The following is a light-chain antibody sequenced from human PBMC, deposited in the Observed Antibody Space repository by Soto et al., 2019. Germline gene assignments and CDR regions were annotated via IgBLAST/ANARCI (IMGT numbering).Light chain of an antibody. J-gene: IGKJ4*01. V-gene: IGKV3-15*01. Sequence: EIVMTQSPATLSVSPGERATLSCRASQSVSSSLAWYQQKPGQAPRLLIYGASTRATGVPARFSGSGSGTEFALTISSLQSEDFAVYYCQQCYNWPLTFGAGTKVEIK. CDR1: QSVSSS. CDR2: GAS. CDR3: QQCYNWPLT.